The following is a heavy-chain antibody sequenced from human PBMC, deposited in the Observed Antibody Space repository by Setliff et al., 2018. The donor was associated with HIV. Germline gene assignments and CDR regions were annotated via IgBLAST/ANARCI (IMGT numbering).Heavy chain of an antibody. V-gene: IGHV4-39*07. Sequence: SETLSLTCTVSGGPISSSTYYWGWLRQPPGKGLQWIGSIYYSGSTNYNPSLKSRVTISVDTSKNQFSLKLSSVTAADTAVYYCARDRATMVRGAEGVDYWGQGTLVTVSS. CDR3: ARDRATMVRGAEGVDY. J-gene: IGHJ4*02. D-gene: IGHD3-10*01. CDR2: IYYSGST. CDR1: GGPISSSTYY.